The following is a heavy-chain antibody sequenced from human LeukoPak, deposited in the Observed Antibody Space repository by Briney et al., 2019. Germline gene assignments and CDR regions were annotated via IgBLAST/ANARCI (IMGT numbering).Heavy chain of an antibody. CDR3: ARWLGNGFDI. J-gene: IGHJ3*02. Sequence: NPSETLSLTCVVSGYPVSSNSYWAWIRQSPGKGLEWIGSIHHGGNTYYNPSLMSRVSMSLDTSKNQCSLNLNSVTAADTAVFYCARWLGNGFDIWGQGTMVTVST. CDR2: IHHGGNT. V-gene: IGHV4-38-2*01. D-gene: IGHD6-19*01. CDR1: GYPVSSNSY.